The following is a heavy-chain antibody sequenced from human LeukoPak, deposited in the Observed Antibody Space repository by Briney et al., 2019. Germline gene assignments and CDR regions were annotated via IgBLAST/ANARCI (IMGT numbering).Heavy chain of an antibody. CDR2: IYYSGST. CDR3: ARQIAAAGTDWFDP. V-gene: IGHV4-31*03. D-gene: IGHD6-13*01. CDR1: GGSISSGDYY. Sequence: SETLSLTCTVSGGSISSGDYYWSWIRQHPGKGLEWIGYIYYSGSTYYNPSLKSRVTISVDTSKNQFSLKLSSVTAADTAVYYCARQIAAAGTDWFDPWGQGTLVTVSS. J-gene: IGHJ5*02.